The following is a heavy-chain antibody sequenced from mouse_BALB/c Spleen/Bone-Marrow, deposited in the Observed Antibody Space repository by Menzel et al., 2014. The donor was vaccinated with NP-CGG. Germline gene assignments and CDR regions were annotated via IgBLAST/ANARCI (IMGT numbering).Heavy chain of an antibody. CDR1: GYAFTNYL. Sequence: QVQLQHSGAELVRPGTSVKVSCKASGYAFTNYLIEWVKQRPGQGLEWIGVINPGSGGTNYNEKFKGKATLTADKSSSTAYMQLSSLTPDDSAVYFCARREDYDLDYWGQGTTLTVSS. V-gene: IGHV1-54*01. CDR3: ARREDYDLDY. CDR2: INPGSGGT. J-gene: IGHJ2*01. D-gene: IGHD2-4*01.